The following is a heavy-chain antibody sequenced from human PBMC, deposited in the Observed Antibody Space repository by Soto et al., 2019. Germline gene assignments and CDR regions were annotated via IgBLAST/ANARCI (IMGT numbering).Heavy chain of an antibody. CDR2: TKNDGSST. J-gene: IGHJ4*02. CDR3: ARGAVAADF. D-gene: IGHD2-15*01. Sequence: GGSLRLSCAVSGFTFSTSWIRWVRQAPGKGLVWVSRTKNDGSSTSYADSVKGRFTIPRDNARNTVYLQMNSLRAEDTAVYYCARGAVAADFWGQGTLVTVSS. V-gene: IGHV3-74*01. CDR1: GFTFSTSW.